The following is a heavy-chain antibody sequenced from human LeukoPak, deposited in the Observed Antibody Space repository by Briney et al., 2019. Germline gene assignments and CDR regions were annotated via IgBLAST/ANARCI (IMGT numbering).Heavy chain of an antibody. CDR2: TYYGGNT. CDR1: GGSISSYY. J-gene: IGHJ4*02. D-gene: IGHD6-25*01. V-gene: IGHV4-59*04. Sequence: SETLSLTCTVSGGSISSYYWSWIRQPPGKGLEWIGNTYYGGNTYYNPSLKSRVTISVDTSKNQFSLELSSVTAADTAVYYCAAAFDYWGQGTLVTVSS. CDR3: AAAFDY.